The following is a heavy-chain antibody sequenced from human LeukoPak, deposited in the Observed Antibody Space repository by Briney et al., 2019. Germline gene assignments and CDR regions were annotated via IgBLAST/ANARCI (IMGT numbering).Heavy chain of an antibody. CDR3: ARDLWFGESRGGFDI. D-gene: IGHD3-10*01. Sequence: GASVNVSCKASGYTFTSYGISWVRQAPGQGLEWMGWISAYNGNTNYAQKLQGRVTMTTDTSTSTAYMELRSLRSDDTAVYYCARDLWFGESRGGFDIWGQGTMVTVSS. J-gene: IGHJ3*02. V-gene: IGHV1-18*01. CDR2: ISAYNGNT. CDR1: GYTFTSYG.